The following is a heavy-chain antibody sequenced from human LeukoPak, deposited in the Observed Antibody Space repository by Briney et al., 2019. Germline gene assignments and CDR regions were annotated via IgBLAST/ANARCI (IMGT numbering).Heavy chain of an antibody. Sequence: GGSLRLSCAASGFTFKTHAMSWVRQAPGKGLEWVSRIDDSGVIRSYADSVKGRFTISRDNSKMTLTLQMNSLRAEDTAVYYCAKRLKRNYYYHYAKDVWGQGPTVTVSS. CDR3: AKRLKRNYYYHYAKDV. D-gene: IGHD3-22*01. CDR1: GFTFKTHA. V-gene: IGHV3-23*01. CDR2: IDDSGVIR. J-gene: IGHJ6*02.